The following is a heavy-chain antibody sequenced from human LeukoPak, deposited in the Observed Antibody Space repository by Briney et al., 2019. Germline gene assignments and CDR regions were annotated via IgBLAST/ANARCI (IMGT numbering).Heavy chain of an antibody. J-gene: IGHJ5*02. CDR3: ARDVHGDYGSGWFDP. CDR1: GGIFNNSA. V-gene: IGHV1-69*05. Sequence: SVKVSCKTSGGIFNNSAISWVRQAPGQGLEWLGGIMPLFGTAGYAQKFQGRVTITKDESTRTVYLELTSLTSDDTAVYYCARDVHGDYGSGWFDPWGQGTLVSVSS. D-gene: IGHD4-17*01. CDR2: IMPLFGTA.